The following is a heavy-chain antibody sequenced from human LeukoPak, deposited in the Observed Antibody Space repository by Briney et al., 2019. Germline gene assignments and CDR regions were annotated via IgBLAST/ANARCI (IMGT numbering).Heavy chain of an antibody. Sequence: GGSLRLSCAASGFTFSSYAMHWVRQPPGKGLEWVAVISYDGSNKYYADSVKGRFTISRDNSKNTLYLQMNSLRAEDTAVYYCARDLVTDYDSSGYYSHFDYWGQGTLVTVSS. CDR1: GFTFSSYA. CDR2: ISYDGSNK. CDR3: ARDLVTDYDSSGYYSHFDY. V-gene: IGHV3-30*04. D-gene: IGHD3-22*01. J-gene: IGHJ4*02.